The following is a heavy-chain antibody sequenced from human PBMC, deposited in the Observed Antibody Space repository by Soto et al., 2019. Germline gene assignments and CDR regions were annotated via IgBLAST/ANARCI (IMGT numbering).Heavy chain of an antibody. J-gene: IGHJ5*02. CDR2: IYYSRST. CDR3: ARLRRRDSSSFLEWFDP. V-gene: IGHV4-59*07. CDR1: GGSISSYY. Sequence: PSDPLSLTCTVSGGSISSYYCSWIRNPPATGLAWIGYIYYSRSTNYNPSLKSRVTMSVDTSRSQFSLKLSSVTAADTAVYYCARLRRRDSSSFLEWFDPWGQGTLVTVS. D-gene: IGHD3-22*01.